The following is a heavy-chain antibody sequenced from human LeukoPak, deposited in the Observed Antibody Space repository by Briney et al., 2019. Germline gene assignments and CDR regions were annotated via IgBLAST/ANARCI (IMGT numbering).Heavy chain of an antibody. J-gene: IGHJ1*01. CDR3: ASLSPHYYDSSGYPGFSGYFQH. V-gene: IGHV5-51*01. Sequence: GESLKISCKGSGYSFTSYWIGWVRQMPGKGLEWMGTIYPGDSDTRYSPYFQGQVTISADKSISTAYLQWSSLKASDTSMYYCASLSPHYYDSSGYPGFSGYFQHWGQGTLVTVSS. D-gene: IGHD3-22*01. CDR2: IYPGDSDT. CDR1: GYSFTSYW.